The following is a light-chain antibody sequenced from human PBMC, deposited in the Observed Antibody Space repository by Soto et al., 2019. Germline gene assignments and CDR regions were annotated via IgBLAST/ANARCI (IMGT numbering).Light chain of an antibody. J-gene: IGKJ1*01. CDR1: RTVHSN. V-gene: IGKV3-20*01. CDR3: QQYGSSGT. CDR2: GAS. Sequence: ELVMTQSPATVSVSPGDRVTLSCRASRTVHSNVAWYQHKPGPAPSLLIYGASNRATGIPDRFSGSGSGTEFTLTISRLEPEDFAVDDCQQYGSSGTFGQGTKVDIK.